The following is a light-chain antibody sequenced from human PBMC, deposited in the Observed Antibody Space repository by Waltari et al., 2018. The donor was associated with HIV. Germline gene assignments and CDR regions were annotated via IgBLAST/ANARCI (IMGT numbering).Light chain of an antibody. CDR3: AAWDDRLRTWM. Sequence: QSVLTQPPSASGTPGQRVIVSCSGSNSNIGNTFVYWYQHLPGTTPKLLLYKNDQRPSGVPDRVSGSKSGTSASLAISGLQSDDEADYYCAAWDDRLRTWMFGGGTKLTVL. CDR1: NSNIGNTF. J-gene: IGLJ3*02. V-gene: IGLV1-47*01. CDR2: KND.